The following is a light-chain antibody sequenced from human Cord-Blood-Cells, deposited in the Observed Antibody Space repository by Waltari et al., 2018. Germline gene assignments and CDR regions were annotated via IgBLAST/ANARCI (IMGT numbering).Light chain of an antibody. CDR1: SRDVGGYTY. J-gene: IGLJ2*01. CDR3: SSYTSSSTVV. V-gene: IGLV2-14*01. Sequence: QSALTQPASVSGSPGQSITIPCTGTSRDVGGYTYVPWYQQHPGKAPKLRIYDVSNRPSGVSNRFSGSKSGNAASLTSSGLQAEDEADYYCSSYTSSSTVVFGGGTKLTVL. CDR2: DVS.